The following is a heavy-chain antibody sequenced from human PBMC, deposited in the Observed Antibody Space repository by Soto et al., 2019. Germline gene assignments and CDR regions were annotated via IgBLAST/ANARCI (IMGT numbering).Heavy chain of an antibody. Sequence: GGSLRRSCAASRFTFNSSAISWVRQDLATGLQCILLLRSVAGRIYYAASVKGRFTISRDNPKTTLSLQMNSLRAEATAVYYCAKALRGGMNVWRQATPVIVCS. D-gene: IGHD3-10*01. CDR1: RFTFNSSA. J-gene: IGHJ6*01. V-gene: IGHV3-23*01. CDR3: AKALRGGMNV. CDR2: LRSVAGRI.